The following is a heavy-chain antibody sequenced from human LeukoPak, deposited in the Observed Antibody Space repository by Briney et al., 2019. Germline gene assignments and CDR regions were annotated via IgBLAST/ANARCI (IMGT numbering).Heavy chain of an antibody. CDR3: ARGRGRYYFDY. D-gene: IGHD3-10*01. V-gene: IGHV1-46*01. CDR2: INPSGGST. J-gene: IGHJ4*02. Sequence: ASVTVSCKASGYTFTSYYMHWVRQAPGQGLAWMGIINPSGGSTSYAQKFQGRVTMTRDTSTSTVYMELSSLRSEDTAVYYCARGRGRYYFDYGGQGTLVTVSS. CDR1: GYTFTSYY.